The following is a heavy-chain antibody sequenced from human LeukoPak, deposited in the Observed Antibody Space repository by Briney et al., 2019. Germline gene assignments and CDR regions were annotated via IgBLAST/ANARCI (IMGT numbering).Heavy chain of an antibody. CDR2: INPNSGGT. CDR1: GYTFTGYY. V-gene: IGHV1-2*02. CDR3: ARDLEFYSSGWFYFDY. J-gene: IGHJ4*02. D-gene: IGHD6-19*01. Sequence: ASVKVSCKASGYTFTGYYMHWVRQAPGQGLEWMGWINPNSGGTNYAQKFQGRVTMTRDTPISTAYMELSRLRSGDTAVYYCARDLEFYSSGWFYFDYWGQGTLVTVSS.